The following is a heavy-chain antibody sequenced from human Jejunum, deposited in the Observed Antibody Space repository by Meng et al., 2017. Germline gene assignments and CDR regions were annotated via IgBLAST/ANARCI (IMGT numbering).Heavy chain of an antibody. CDR2: SRNKANGYTT. CDR3: VRGYNGFDL. J-gene: IGHJ4*02. D-gene: IGHD5-24*01. V-gene: IGHV3-72*01. Sequence: VQWVGAGGDLVLPGGFLRLSCAVSGFTFSDHYMDWVRQAPGRGLEWVARSRNKANGYTTNYAASVKDRFTISRDDSKNSLNLQMNSLKIEDTALYYCVRGYNGFDLWGQGTLVTVSS. CDR1: GFTFSDHY.